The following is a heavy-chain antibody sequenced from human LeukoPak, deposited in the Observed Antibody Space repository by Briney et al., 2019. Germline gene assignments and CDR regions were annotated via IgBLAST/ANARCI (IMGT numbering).Heavy chain of an antibody. CDR3: ARASCSSTSCYAKPVGWFDP. J-gene: IGHJ5*02. CDR2: IYHSGST. Sequence: EILSLTCAVSGGSISSSNWWSWVRQPPGKGLEWIGEIYHSGSTNYNPSLKSRVTISVDKSKNQFSLKLSSVTAADTAVYYCARASCSSTSCYAKPVGWFDPWGQGTLVTVSS. D-gene: IGHD2-2*01. V-gene: IGHV4-4*02. CDR1: GGSISSSNW.